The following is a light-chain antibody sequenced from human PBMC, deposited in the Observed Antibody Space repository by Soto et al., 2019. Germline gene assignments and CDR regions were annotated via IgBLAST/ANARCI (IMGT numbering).Light chain of an antibody. Sequence: ALTHPASMSGSPGQSITISCTGTSSDIGRYNFVSWYQHHPGKAPKLIIYEATKRPSGVSYRFSGSKSGNTASLTISGLQAEEEADYYCTSYTITSPYVFGTGTKVTVL. CDR2: EAT. V-gene: IGLV2-14*01. CDR1: SSDIGRYNF. J-gene: IGLJ1*01. CDR3: TSYTITSPYV.